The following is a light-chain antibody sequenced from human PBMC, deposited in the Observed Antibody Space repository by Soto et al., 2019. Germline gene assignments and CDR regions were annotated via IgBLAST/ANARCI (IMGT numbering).Light chain of an antibody. J-gene: IGLJ1*01. CDR1: SSNIGAGYD. CDR2: RNN. V-gene: IGLV1-40*01. Sequence: QSVLTQPPSVSGAPGQRVTISCTGSSSNIGAGYDVHWYQRLPGTAPKVLIYRNNNRPSGVPDRFSGSKSGTSASLAITGLQAEDEAEYYCQSYDSSLSGSYVFGTGTKLTVL. CDR3: QSYDSSLSGSYV.